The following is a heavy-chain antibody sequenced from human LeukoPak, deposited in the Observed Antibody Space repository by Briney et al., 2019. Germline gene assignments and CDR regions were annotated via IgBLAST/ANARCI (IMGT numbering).Heavy chain of an antibody. Sequence: KTSETLSPTCTVSGGSISNNNYYWAWIRQPPGKGLECIGSIYYSGSPYYNPSLKNRVTISVDTSKNQFSLRLSSVTAADTAVYYCATWRTAKTGFDYWGQGTLVTVSS. J-gene: IGHJ4*02. CDR3: ATWRTAKTGFDY. CDR1: GGSISNNNYY. D-gene: IGHD1-1*01. CDR2: IYYSGSP. V-gene: IGHV4-39*01.